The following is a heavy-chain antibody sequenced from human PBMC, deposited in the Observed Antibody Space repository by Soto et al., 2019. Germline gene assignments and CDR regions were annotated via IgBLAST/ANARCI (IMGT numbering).Heavy chain of an antibody. J-gene: IGHJ6*02. V-gene: IGHV3-33*01. Sequence: LRLSCAASGFTFSSYGMHWVRQAPGKGLEWVAVIWYDGSNKYYADSVKGRFTISRDNSKNTLYLQMNSLRAEDTAVYYCARDGYDFWSGYYLALLPTYYYYGMDVWGQGTTVTVSS. CDR2: IWYDGSNK. CDR1: GFTFSSYG. CDR3: ARDGYDFWSGYYLALLPTYYYYGMDV. D-gene: IGHD3-3*01.